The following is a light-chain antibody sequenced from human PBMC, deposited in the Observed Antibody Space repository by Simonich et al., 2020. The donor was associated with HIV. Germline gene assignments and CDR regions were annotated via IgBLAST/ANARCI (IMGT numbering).Light chain of an antibody. CDR2: DVS. J-gene: IGLJ3*02. V-gene: IGLV2-14*03. CDR1: SSDVGGYNY. CDR3: TSYATITTRWV. Sequence: QSALTQPASVSGSPGQSITISCTGTSSDVGGYNYVSWYQQHPGKAPKLMIYDVSNRPSGVSNRFSGSKSGNTASLTISGLQVEDEAVYYCTSYATITTRWVFGGGTKLTVL.